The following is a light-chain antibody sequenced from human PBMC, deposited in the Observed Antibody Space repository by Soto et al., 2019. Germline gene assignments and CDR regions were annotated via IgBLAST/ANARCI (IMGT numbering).Light chain of an antibody. CDR1: QSIATC. CDR2: KAS. V-gene: IGKV1-5*03. J-gene: IGKJ1*01. Sequence: DIQMTQSPSTLSASVGDRVTITCRARQSIATCLAWYQQKPGKAPKLLIYKASSLQSGVPSRFSGSGSGTDFALTISSLRPDDFATYYCQQYNRYWAFGQGTKVEVK. CDR3: QQYNRYWA.